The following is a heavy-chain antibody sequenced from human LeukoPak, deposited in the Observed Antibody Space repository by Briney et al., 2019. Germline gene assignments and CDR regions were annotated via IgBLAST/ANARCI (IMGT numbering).Heavy chain of an antibody. CDR3: AKRGGTTVTTSNFHMDV. Sequence: SGGSLRLSCAASGFTFSSYGMHWVRQAPGKGLEWVAFIGYGGSNKYTADSARGRFTLSRDNSKDTLYLQMNSLRAEDTAVYYCAKRGGTTVTTSNFHMDVWGKGTTVTVSS. J-gene: IGHJ6*03. D-gene: IGHD4-17*01. CDR2: IGYGGSNK. CDR1: GFTFSSYG. V-gene: IGHV3-30*02.